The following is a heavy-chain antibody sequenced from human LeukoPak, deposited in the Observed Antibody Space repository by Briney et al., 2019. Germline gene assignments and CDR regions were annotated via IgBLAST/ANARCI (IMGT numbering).Heavy chain of an antibody. CDR2: ITHSGST. CDR1: GGSFGGYS. V-gene: IGHV4-34*01. D-gene: IGHD3-10*01. J-gene: IGHJ4*02. CDR3: ARRSYGSGSYNY. Sequence: LSETLSLPAAVIGGSFGGYSWSWIRNPQGKGLDWIGEITHSGSTNYNPSLESRVTISVDSSKNQFSLKLSSVTAADTAVYYCARRSYGSGSYNYWGQGTLVTVSS.